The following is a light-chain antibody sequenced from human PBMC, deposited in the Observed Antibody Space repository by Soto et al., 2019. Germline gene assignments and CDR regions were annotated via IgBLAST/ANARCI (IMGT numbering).Light chain of an antibody. Sequence: DLQMTQSPSSLSASVGDRVTITCQASQDISHYLNWYQQKPGKAPKLLIYDTSNLETGVPSKFSGSGSGTDFIFTISSLQPEDIATYYCQQFNNLPWTFGQGTKVEIE. CDR2: DTS. CDR1: QDISHY. V-gene: IGKV1-33*01. J-gene: IGKJ1*01. CDR3: QQFNNLPWT.